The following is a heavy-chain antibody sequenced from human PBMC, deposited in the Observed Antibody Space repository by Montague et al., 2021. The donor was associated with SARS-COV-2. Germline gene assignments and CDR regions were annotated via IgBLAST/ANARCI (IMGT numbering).Heavy chain of an antibody. CDR3: ARVWGPAHLDY. D-gene: IGHD7-27*01. V-gene: IGHV1-18*01. CDR1: GYNFTTYG. J-gene: IGHJ4*02. Sequence: SVKVSCKASGYNFTTYGISWVRQAPGQGLEWMGRINAYNGNTNSAQEFQGRVTMTTDTSSNAVYMELRSLRSDDTAVYYCARVWGPAHLDYWGQGTLVTVSS. CDR2: INAYNGNT.